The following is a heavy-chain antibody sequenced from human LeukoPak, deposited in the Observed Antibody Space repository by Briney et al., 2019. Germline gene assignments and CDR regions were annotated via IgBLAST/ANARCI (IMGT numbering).Heavy chain of an antibody. J-gene: IGHJ4*02. V-gene: IGHV3-21*01. Sequence: GGSLRLSCAASGFTFSSYSMNWVRQAPGKGLEWVSPISSSSSYIYYADSVKGRFTISRDNAKNSLYLQMNSLRAEDTAVYYCARADYGGNSPFDYWGQGTLVTVSS. CDR3: ARADYGGNSPFDY. CDR1: GFTFSSYS. CDR2: ISSSSSYI. D-gene: IGHD4-23*01.